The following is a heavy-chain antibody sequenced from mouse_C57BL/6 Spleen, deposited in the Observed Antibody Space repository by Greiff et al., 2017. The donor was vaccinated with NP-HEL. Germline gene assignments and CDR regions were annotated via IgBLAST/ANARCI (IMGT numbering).Heavy chain of an antibody. J-gene: IGHJ4*01. V-gene: IGHV1-82*01. CDR1: GYAFSSSW. CDR3: ARGGAYYSNYDYAMDY. Sequence: VQLQQSGPELVKPGASVKISCKASGYAFSSSWLNWVKQRPGKGLEWIGRIYPGDGDTNYNGKFKGKATLTADKSSSTAYMQLSSLTSEDSAVYFCARGGAYYSNYDYAMDYWGQGTSVTVSS. CDR2: IYPGDGDT. D-gene: IGHD2-5*01.